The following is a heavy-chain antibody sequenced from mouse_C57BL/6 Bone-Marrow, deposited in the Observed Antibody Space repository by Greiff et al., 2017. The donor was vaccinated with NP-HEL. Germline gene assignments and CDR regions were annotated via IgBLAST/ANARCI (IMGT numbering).Heavy chain of an antibody. Sequence: EVQLVESEGGLVQPGSSMKLSCTASGFTFSDYYMAWVRQVPEKGLEWVANINYDGSSTYYLDSLKSRFIISRDNAKNILYLQMSSLKSEDTATYYCARGLKNYYAMDYWGQGTSVTVSS. CDR3: ARGLKNYYAMDY. CDR1: GFTFSDYY. D-gene: IGHD1-3*01. V-gene: IGHV5-16*01. CDR2: INYDGSST. J-gene: IGHJ4*01.